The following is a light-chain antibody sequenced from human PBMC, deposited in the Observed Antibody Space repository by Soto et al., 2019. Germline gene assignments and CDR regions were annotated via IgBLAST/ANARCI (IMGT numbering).Light chain of an antibody. V-gene: IGKV1-9*01. Sequence: GARVIIPCRASQDIASYLAWYQQKPGKAPKLLIYAASTLESGVPSRFSGSGSGTEFTLTISSLQPEDFATYYCQQINNYPLTFGQGTKVEIK. J-gene: IGKJ1*01. CDR2: AAS. CDR3: QQINNYPLT. CDR1: QDIASY.